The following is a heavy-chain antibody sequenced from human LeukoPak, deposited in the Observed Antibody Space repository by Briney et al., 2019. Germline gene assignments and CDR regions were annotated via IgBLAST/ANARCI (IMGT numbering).Heavy chain of an antibody. CDR3: ARAGSSSAHFDY. CDR1: EFTFSSYW. V-gene: IGHV3-7*01. CDR2: IKQDGSEK. J-gene: IGHJ4*02. D-gene: IGHD6-6*01. Sequence: PGGSLRLSCAASEFTFSSYWMSWVRQAPGKGLEWVANIKQDGSEKYYVDSVKGRFTISRDNAKNSLYLQMNSLRAEDTAVYYCARAGSSSAHFDYWGQGTLVTVSS.